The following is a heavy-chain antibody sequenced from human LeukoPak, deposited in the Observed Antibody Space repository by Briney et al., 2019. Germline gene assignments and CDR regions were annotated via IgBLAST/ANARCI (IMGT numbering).Heavy chain of an antibody. CDR3: ARLGMDYYGMDV. CDR1: GYSFTNSG. CDR2: ISAYNGNT. Sequence: ASVKVSCKASGYSFTNSGISWVRQAPGQGLEWMGWISAYNGNTNYAQKLQGRVTMTTDTSTSTAYMELRSLRSDDTAVYYCARLGMDYYGMDVWGQGTTVTVSS. J-gene: IGHJ6*02. V-gene: IGHV1-18*01.